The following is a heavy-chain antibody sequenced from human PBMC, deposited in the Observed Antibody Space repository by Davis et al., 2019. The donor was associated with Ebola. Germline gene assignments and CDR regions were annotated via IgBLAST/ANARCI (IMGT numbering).Heavy chain of an antibody. Sequence: ASVKVSCKASGYTFTNYGITWVRQAPGQGLEWMGWINPHNGNTNYAQNVQGRVTMTRDTSTSTAYMELRSLRSDDTAVYYCARSRGYYDSSGYPYYFDYWGQGTLVTVSS. CDR2: INPHNGNT. CDR1: GYTFTNYG. J-gene: IGHJ4*02. CDR3: ARSRGYYDSSGYPYYFDY. V-gene: IGHV1-18*04. D-gene: IGHD3-22*01.